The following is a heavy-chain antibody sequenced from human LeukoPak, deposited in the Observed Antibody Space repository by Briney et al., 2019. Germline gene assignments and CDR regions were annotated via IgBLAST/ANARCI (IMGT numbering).Heavy chain of an antibody. V-gene: IGHV3-11*03. J-gene: IGHJ4*02. CDR1: GFTFSDYY. CDR3: ARSQVGATVSNFDC. D-gene: IGHD1-26*01. CDR2: ISSSGSYT. Sequence: PGGSLRLSCAAFGFTFSDYYMSWIRQAPGKGLEWVSYISSSGSYTNYADSVKGRFTISRDNAKNSLYLQMNSLRAEDTAVYYCARSQVGATVSNFDCWGQGTLVTVSS.